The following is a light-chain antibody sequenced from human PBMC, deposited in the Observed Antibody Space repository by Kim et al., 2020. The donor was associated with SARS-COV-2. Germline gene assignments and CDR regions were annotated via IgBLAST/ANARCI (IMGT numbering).Light chain of an antibody. CDR1: SSNIGRNY. CDR2: RNN. J-gene: IGLJ3*02. CDR3: AAWDDTLSGWV. Sequence: QSVLTQPPSASGTPGQRVTISCSGSSSNIGRNYIFWYQQFPGKAPELLIYRNNQRPSGVPDRLSGSKSGTSASLAISGLRSEDEADYYCAAWDDTLSGWVFGGGTKLTVL. V-gene: IGLV1-47*01.